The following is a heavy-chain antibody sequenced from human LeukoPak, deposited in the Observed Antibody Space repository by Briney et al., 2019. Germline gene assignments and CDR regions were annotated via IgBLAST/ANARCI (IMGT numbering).Heavy chain of an antibody. CDR3: ARHRSGSFDS. D-gene: IGHD3-3*01. J-gene: IGHJ4*02. CDR2: SYNSGST. Sequence: SETLSLTCTVSGGSISENYWSWIRQPPGKGLEWIGSSYNSGSTNYNPSLKSRVTISVDTSKNQLSLRLSSVTAADTAVYYCARHRSGSFDSWGQGTLVTVSS. CDR1: GGSISENY. V-gene: IGHV4-59*08.